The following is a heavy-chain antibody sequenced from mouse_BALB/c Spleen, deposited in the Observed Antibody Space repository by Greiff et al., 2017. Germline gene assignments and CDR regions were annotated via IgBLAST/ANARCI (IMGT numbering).Heavy chain of an antibody. J-gene: IGHJ2*01. CDR3: ASGYYYLDY. V-gene: IGHV14-3*02. D-gene: IGHD2-3*01. Sequence: EVQLQQSGAELVKPGASVKLSCTASGFNIKDTYMHWVKQGPEQGLEWIGRIDPANGNTKYAPKFQGKATITADTTSNTAYLQLSSLTSEDTAVCYCASGYYYLDYWGQGTTLTVSS. CDR1: GFNIKDTY. CDR2: IDPANGNT.